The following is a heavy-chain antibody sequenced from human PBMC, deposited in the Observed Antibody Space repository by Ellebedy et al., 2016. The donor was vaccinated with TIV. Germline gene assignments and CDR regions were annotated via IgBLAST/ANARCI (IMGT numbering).Heavy chain of an antibody. CDR1: GFTFSSYS. J-gene: IGHJ6*02. Sequence: GGSLRLXXAASGFTFSSYSMNWVRQAPGKGLEWVSYISSSSSTIYYADSVKGRFTISRDNAKNSLYLQMNSLRAEDTAVYYCARDGINYDILTGYDYYYGMDVWGQGTTVTVSS. D-gene: IGHD3-9*01. V-gene: IGHV3-48*04. CDR2: ISSSSSTI. CDR3: ARDGINYDILTGYDYYYGMDV.